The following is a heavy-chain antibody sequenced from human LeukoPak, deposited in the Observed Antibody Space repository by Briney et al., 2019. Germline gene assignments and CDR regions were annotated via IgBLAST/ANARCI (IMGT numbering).Heavy chain of an antibody. J-gene: IGHJ3*02. V-gene: IGHV1-46*01. CDR3: ARDLYMVRGAMHDAFDI. CDR2: INPSGGST. Sequence: ASVKVSCKASGYTFTSYYMHWVRQAPGQGLEWMGIINPSGGSTSYAQKFQGRVTMIRDTSTSTVYMELSSLRSEDTAVYYCARDLYMVRGAMHDAFDIWGQGTMVTVSS. D-gene: IGHD3-10*01. CDR1: GYTFTSYY.